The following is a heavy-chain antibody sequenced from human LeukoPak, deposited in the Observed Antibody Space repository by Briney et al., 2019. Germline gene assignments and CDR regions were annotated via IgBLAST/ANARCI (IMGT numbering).Heavy chain of an antibody. Sequence: ASVKVSCKASGYTFTSYYMHWVRQAPGQGLEWMGIINPSGGSTSYAQKFQGRVTMTRDTSTSTVYMELSSLRSEDTAVYYCARGVYYGSGSYYNARNYYYGMDVWGQGTMVTVSS. J-gene: IGHJ6*02. V-gene: IGHV1-46*01. CDR3: ARGVYYGSGSYYNARNYYYGMDV. D-gene: IGHD3-10*01. CDR1: GYTFTSYY. CDR2: INPSGGST.